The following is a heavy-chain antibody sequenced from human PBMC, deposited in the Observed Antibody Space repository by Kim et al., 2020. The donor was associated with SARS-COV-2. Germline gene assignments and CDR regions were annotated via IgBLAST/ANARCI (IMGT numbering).Heavy chain of an antibody. Sequence: ASVKVSCKASGYTFTGYYMHWVRQAPGQGLEWMGWINPNSGGTNYAQKFQGRVTMTRDTSISTAYMELSRLRSDDTAVYYCARGGVLMVYAILGAFDIWGQGTMVTVSS. D-gene: IGHD2-8*01. J-gene: IGHJ3*02. V-gene: IGHV1-2*02. CDR3: ARGGVLMVYAILGAFDI. CDR2: INPNSGGT. CDR1: GYTFTGYY.